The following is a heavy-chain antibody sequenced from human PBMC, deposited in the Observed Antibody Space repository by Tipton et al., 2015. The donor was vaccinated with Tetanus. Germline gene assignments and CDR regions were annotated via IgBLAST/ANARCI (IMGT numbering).Heavy chain of an antibody. CDR2: INHSGGT. CDR1: GGSFSGYY. V-gene: IGHV4-34*01. J-gene: IGHJ6*02. D-gene: IGHD5/OR15-5a*01. CDR3: ARERNVGVSVRDGMDV. Sequence: TLSLTCAVKGGSFSGYYWTWIRQAPGKGLEWIGQINHSGGTSYSYSLKSRATISLDTSKNHFSLRLRSVTAADTAVYFCARERNVGVSVRDGMDVWGQGTTVSVSS.